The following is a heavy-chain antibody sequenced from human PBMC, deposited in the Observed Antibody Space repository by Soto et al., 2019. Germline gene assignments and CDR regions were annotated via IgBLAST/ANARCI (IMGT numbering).Heavy chain of an antibody. D-gene: IGHD3-3*01. CDR1: GGSISGHY. V-gene: IGHV4-59*11. Sequence: SETLSLTCTVSGGSISGHYWSWIRQPPGKGLQYIGYISYSGSTNYNPSLKSRVTISVDTSNNQFSLRLSSVTAADTAVYYCARAVGIKHDTGYYDFRCGKNNWFEPWGQGIMVIVSA. J-gene: IGHJ5*02. CDR2: ISYSGST. CDR3: ARAVGIKHDTGYYDFRCGKNNWFEP.